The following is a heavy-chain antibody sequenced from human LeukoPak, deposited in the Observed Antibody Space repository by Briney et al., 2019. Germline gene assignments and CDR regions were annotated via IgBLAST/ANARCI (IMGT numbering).Heavy chain of an antibody. J-gene: IGHJ4*02. D-gene: IGHD2-2*01. CDR1: GFTFSSYS. CDR3: ARVGCSSTSCYVDY. Sequence: GGSLRLSWAASGFTFSSYSMNWVRQAPGKGLEWVSSISSSSSYIYYADSVKGRFTISRDNAKNSLYLQMNSLRAEDTAVYYCARVGCSSTSCYVDYWGQGTLVTVSS. V-gene: IGHV3-21*01. CDR2: ISSSSSYI.